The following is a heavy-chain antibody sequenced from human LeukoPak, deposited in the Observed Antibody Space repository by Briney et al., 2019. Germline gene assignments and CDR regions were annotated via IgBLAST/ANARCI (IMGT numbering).Heavy chain of an antibody. CDR3: ARALPGDYYDSSGELDY. J-gene: IGHJ4*02. CDR1: GYTFTTYD. V-gene: IGHV1-8*01. D-gene: IGHD3-22*01. CDR2: MNPNSGNT. Sequence: ASVKVSCKASGYTFTTYDINWVRQATGQGLEWMGWMNPNSGNTGYAQKFQGRVTMTRNTSINTAYMALSSLRSEDTAVYYCARALPGDYYDSSGELDYWGQGTLVTVSS.